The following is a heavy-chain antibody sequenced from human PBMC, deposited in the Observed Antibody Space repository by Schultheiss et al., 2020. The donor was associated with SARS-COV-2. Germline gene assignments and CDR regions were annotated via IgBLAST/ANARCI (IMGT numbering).Heavy chain of an antibody. CDR2: ISSNGGST. J-gene: IGHJ3*02. V-gene: IGHV3-64D*06. D-gene: IGHD5-12*01. CDR1: GFTFSDAW. CDR3: AREGMEDSGYDFCAFDI. Sequence: GGSLRLSCAASGFTFSDAWMTWVRQAPGKGLEYVSAISSNGGSTYYADSVKGRFTISRDNSKNTLYLQMSSLRAEDTAVYYCAREGMEDSGYDFCAFDIWGQGTMVTVSS.